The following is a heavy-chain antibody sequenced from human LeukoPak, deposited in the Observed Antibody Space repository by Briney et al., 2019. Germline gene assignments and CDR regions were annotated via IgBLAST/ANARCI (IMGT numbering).Heavy chain of an antibody. Sequence: GASVKVSCKASGYTFNKYAIHWVRQAPGQRLEWMGWINTGDGTTRYSQRLQDRVTITRDTSATTAYMELSSLRSDDTAVYYCATSLLPGSGYFGWSMAFDIWGQGTMVTVSS. CDR3: ATSLLPGSGYFGWSMAFDI. CDR2: INTGDGTT. CDR1: GYTFNKYA. V-gene: IGHV1-3*04. D-gene: IGHD3-9*01. J-gene: IGHJ3*02.